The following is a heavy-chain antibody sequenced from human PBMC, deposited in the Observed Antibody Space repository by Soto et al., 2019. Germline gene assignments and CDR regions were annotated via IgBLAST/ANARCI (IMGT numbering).Heavy chain of an antibody. Sequence: PVGSLRLSCAASGFTFSSYWMHWVRQVPGKGLLWVSRIDEYGNTINYADSVKGRFTISRDNARNTLYLEMNSLRAEDTALYYCTRDIGGKGAYWGPGTLVTVSS. V-gene: IGHV3-74*01. CDR1: GFTFSSYW. D-gene: IGHD3-10*01. CDR3: TRDIGGKGAY. J-gene: IGHJ4*02. CDR2: IDEYGNTI.